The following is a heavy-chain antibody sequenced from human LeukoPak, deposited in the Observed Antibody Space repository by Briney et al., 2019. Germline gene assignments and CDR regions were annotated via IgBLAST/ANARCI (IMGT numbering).Heavy chain of an antibody. J-gene: IGHJ5*02. CDR3: ARDGNRRLDL. Sequence: SQTLSLTFVISGDSVSSNSVSWNWVRQSPSRGLEWLGRTQYRSKWNSDYAVSVKGRITINADTSKNQFSLQLDSVTPEDTAVYYCARDGNRRLDLWGQGHLLRVSS. CDR1: GDSVSSNSVS. CDR2: TQYRSKWNS. V-gene: IGHV6-1*01.